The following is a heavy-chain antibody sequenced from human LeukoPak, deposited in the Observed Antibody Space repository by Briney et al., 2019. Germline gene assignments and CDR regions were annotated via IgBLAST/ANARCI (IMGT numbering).Heavy chain of an antibody. V-gene: IGHV3-48*03. J-gene: IGHJ5*02. D-gene: IGHD3-3*01. Sequence: GGSLRLSCAASGFIFSSYEMNWVRQAPGKGLEWVSYISSSGSTIYYVDSVKGRFTISRDNAKNSLYLQMNSLRAEDTAVYYCARGPVESYYDFWGGYYPYNWFDPWGQGTLVTVSS. CDR2: ISSSGSTI. CDR3: ARGPVESYYDFWGGYYPYNWFDP. CDR1: GFIFSSYE.